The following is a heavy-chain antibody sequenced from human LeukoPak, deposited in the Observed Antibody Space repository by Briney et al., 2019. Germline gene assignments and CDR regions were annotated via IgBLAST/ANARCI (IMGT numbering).Heavy chain of an antibody. Sequence: SETLSLTCAVYGGSFSGYYWSWIRQPPGKGMEWIGEINHSGSTNYNPSLKSRVTISVDTSKNQCSLKLSSVTAADTAVYYCARRNLLGYGVRGVKGYNMDVWGKGTTVTISS. J-gene: IGHJ6*03. V-gene: IGHV4-34*01. D-gene: IGHD3-10*01. CDR3: ARRNLLGYGVRGVKGYNMDV. CDR2: INHSGST. CDR1: GGSFSGYY.